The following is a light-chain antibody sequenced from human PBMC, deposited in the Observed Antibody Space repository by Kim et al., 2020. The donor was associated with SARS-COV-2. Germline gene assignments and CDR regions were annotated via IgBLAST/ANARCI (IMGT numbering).Light chain of an antibody. CDR1: QRVGDN. CDR2: AAS. Sequence: EKVMTQSPATLSVSPGERATLSCRASQRVGDNVAWYQQKPGQPPRLLIYAASTRATGIPARFSGSGSETEFTLTISSLQSEDFAVYYCQQYNNRPLTFGQGTKLEI. CDR3: QQYNNRPLT. V-gene: IGKV3-15*01. J-gene: IGKJ2*01.